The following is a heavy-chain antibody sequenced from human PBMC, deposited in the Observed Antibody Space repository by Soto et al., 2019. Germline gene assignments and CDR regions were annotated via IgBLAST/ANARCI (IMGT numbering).Heavy chain of an antibody. J-gene: IGHJ6*02. Sequence: PGGSLRLSCAASGFTFSSYSMNWVRQAPGKGLEWVSYISSSSSTIYYADSVKGRFTISRDNAKNSLYLQMNSLRDEDTAVYYCASYYYDSSGYYRGYYYGMDVWGQGTTVTVSS. CDR3: ASYYYDSSGYYRGYYYGMDV. D-gene: IGHD3-22*01. CDR1: GFTFSSYS. V-gene: IGHV3-48*02. CDR2: ISSSSSTI.